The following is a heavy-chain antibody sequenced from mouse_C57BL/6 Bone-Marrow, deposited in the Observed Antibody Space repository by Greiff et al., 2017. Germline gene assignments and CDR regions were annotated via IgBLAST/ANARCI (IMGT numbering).Heavy chain of an antibody. CDR2: IDPETGGT. J-gene: IGHJ2*01. CDR1: GYTFTDYE. D-gene: IGHD1-1*01. Sequence: VQRVESGAELVRPGASVTLSCKASGYTFTDYEMHWVKQTPVHGREWIGAIDPETGGTAYNQKFKGKAILTADKSSSTAYMELRSLTAEDSAVYYCMGDYGSSQSYFDYWGQGTTLTVSS. V-gene: IGHV1-15*01. CDR3: MGDYGSSQSYFDY.